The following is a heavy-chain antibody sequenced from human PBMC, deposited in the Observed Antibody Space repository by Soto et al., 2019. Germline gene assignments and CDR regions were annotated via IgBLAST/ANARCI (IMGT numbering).Heavy chain of an antibody. CDR1: GFSLSTSGVG. J-gene: IGHJ3*02. V-gene: IGHV2-5*02. CDR3: AHYFYILVDDAFDI. D-gene: IGHD2-8*02. Sequence: QITLKESGPTLVKPTQTLTLTCTFSGFSLSTSGVGVDWIRQPPGKALEWLALIYWDDDKRYSPSLKSRLTITKDTSKNQVVLTMTNMDPVDTATYYCAHYFYILVDDAFDIWGQGTMVTVSS. CDR2: IYWDDDK.